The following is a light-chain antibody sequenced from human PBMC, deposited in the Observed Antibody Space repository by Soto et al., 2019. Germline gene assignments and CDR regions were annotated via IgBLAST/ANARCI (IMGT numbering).Light chain of an antibody. J-gene: IGKJ4*01. CDR1: QSVSSY. Sequence: EIVLTQSPATLSLSPGERATLSCRASQSVSSYLAWYQQKPGQAPRLLIYDASNRATGVPARFSGSRTGTDVTLTISSHGPKDFAVYYSQQRSHCPLTCGGGTKVEIK. V-gene: IGKV3-11*01. CDR3: QQRSHCPLT. CDR2: DAS.